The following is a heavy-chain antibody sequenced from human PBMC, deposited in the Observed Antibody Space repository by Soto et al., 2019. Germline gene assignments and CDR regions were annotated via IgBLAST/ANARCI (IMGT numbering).Heavy chain of an antibody. CDR1: GGSISSGDYY. CDR2: IYYSGST. J-gene: IGHJ6*02. CDR3: GMMPIVVEPAPLAC. V-gene: IGHV4-30-4*01. Sequence: TLSLTCTVSGGSISSGDYYWSWIRQPPGKGLEWIGYIYYSGSTSYNASLKSRTSISADPSNNQFSLKLHSLTAADTAGYFCGMMPIVVEPAPLACRGHGTSVTVS. D-gene: IGHD2-2*01.